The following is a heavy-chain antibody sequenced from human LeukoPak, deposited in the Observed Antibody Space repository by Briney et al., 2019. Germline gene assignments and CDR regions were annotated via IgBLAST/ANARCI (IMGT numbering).Heavy chain of an antibody. CDR2: INSDGSST. Sequence: GGSLRLSCAASGFTFSSYWMHWVRQAPGKGLVWVSRINSDGSSTSYADSVKGRSTISRDNAKNTPQLQINSPRAEDTAVYYCARAGYYYGSSGYYQFDDWGQGSLVTVYS. CDR3: ARAGYYYGSSGYYQFDD. CDR1: GFTFSSYW. J-gene: IGHJ4*02. D-gene: IGHD3-22*01. V-gene: IGHV3-74*01.